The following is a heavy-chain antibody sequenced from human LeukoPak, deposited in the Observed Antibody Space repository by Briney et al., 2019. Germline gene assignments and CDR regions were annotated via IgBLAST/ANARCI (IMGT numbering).Heavy chain of an antibody. CDR3: AAGYCGGDCYSIYHYYGMDV. CDR1: GGTFSSYA. D-gene: IGHD2-21*02. V-gene: IGHV1-69*04. CDR2: IIPVLGIA. Sequence: ASVKVSCKASGGTFSSYAISWVRQAPGQGLEWMGRIIPVLGIANYAQKFQGRVTISADKYTSTAYMELSSLRSEDTAVYYCAAGYCGGDCYSIYHYYGMDVWGQGTTVTVSS. J-gene: IGHJ6*02.